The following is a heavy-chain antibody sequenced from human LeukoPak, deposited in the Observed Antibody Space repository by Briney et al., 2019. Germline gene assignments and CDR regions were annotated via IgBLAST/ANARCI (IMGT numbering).Heavy chain of an antibody. CDR2: IYTSGST. CDR1: GGSISSGSYY. D-gene: IGHD4-17*01. J-gene: IGHJ4*02. V-gene: IGHV4-61*02. CDR3: ARDGDSGDYAY. Sequence: PSETLSLTRTVSGGSISSGSYYWCWIRQPAGRGLEWIGRIYTSGSTNYNPSLKSRVTISADTSKNQFSLKLTSVTAADTAVYYCARDGDSGDYAYWGQGTLVTVSS.